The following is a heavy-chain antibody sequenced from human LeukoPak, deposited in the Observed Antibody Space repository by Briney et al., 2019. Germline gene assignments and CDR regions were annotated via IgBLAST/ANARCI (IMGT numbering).Heavy chain of an antibody. D-gene: IGHD5-12*01. CDR3: ARGDSGYDYYYYYGMDV. Sequence: ASVKVSCKASGYTFTSYYMHWVQQAPGQGLEWMGIINPSGGSTSYAQKFQGRVTMTRDTSTSTVYMELSSLRSEDTAVYYCARGDSGYDYYYYYGMDVWGQGTTVTVSS. CDR2: INPSGGST. V-gene: IGHV1-46*01. J-gene: IGHJ6*02. CDR1: GYTFTSYY.